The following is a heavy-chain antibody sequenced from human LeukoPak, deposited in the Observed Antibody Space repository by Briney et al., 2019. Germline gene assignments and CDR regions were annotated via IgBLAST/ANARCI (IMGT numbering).Heavy chain of an antibody. CDR1: GGSISSSSYY. Sequence: SETLSLTCTVSGGSISSSSYYWGWVRQPPGKALEWIGNIFCSGSTYYSPSLKSRVTISLDTSRNQFSLKLNSVTAADTAVYYCARASYSYDINGWVPFDYWGQGTLVTVSS. CDR3: ARASYSYDINGWVPFDY. J-gene: IGHJ4*02. V-gene: IGHV4-39*07. CDR2: IFCSGST. D-gene: IGHD3-22*01.